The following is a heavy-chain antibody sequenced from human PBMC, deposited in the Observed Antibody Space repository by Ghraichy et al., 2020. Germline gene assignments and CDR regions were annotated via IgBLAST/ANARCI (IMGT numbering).Heavy chain of an antibody. CDR3: ARAAVAGYYYYGVDV. CDR2: IWYDGTNK. CDR1: GFTFSSYG. Sequence: GGSLRLSCAASGFTFSSYGMHWVRQAPGKGLEWVAVIWYDGTNKHYADSVEGRFTISRDNSKNTLYLQMNSLRAEDTAVYYCARAAVAGYYYYGVDVWGQGTTVTVSS. V-gene: IGHV3-33*01. D-gene: IGHD6-19*01. J-gene: IGHJ6*02.